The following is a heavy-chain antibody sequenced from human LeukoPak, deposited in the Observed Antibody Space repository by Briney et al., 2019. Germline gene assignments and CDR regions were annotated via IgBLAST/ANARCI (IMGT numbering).Heavy chain of an antibody. V-gene: IGHV4-38-2*02. CDR3: ARIAGSGSLTGGFDY. J-gene: IGHJ4*02. CDR2: IYHSGST. CDR1: GYSISSGYY. D-gene: IGHD3-10*01. Sequence: SETLSLTCTVSGYSISSGYYWGWIRQPPGKGLEWIGNIYHSGSTYYNPSLKSRVTISVDTSKNQFSLKLNSVTAADTAVYYCARIAGSGSLTGGFDYWGQGTLVTVSS.